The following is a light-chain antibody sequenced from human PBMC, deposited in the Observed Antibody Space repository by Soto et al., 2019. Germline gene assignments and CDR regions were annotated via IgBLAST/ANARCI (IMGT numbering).Light chain of an antibody. CDR1: QSITTY. Sequence: DIQMTQSPSSLSAFVGDRITIACRASQSITTYLNWYQQKPGKAPNLLIYAASSLQSGVPSRFSGSGSGADFTLTITSLQPEDFATYYCQQSHSTPYTFGQGTKVEI. CDR2: AAS. J-gene: IGKJ2*01. V-gene: IGKV1-39*01. CDR3: QQSHSTPYT.